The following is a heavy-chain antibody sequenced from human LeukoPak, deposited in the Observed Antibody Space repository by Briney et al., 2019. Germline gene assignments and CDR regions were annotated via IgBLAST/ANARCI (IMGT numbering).Heavy chain of an antibody. CDR1: GYSFTSYW. CDR2: IYPGDSDT. Sequence: GESLKISCKGFGYSFTSYWIGWVRQMPGKGLEWMGIIYPGDSDTRYSPSFQGQVTISADKSISTAYLQWSSLKASDTAMYYCASIRGYSGYGNWFDPWGQGTLVTVSS. CDR3: ASIRGYSGYGNWFDP. J-gene: IGHJ5*02. V-gene: IGHV5-51*01. D-gene: IGHD5-12*01.